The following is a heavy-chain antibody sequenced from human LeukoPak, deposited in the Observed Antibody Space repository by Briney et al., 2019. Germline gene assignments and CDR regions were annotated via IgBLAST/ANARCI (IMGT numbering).Heavy chain of an antibody. CDR3: ARGDDRITMVRGVDYYFDY. J-gene: IGHJ4*02. D-gene: IGHD3-10*01. V-gene: IGHV3-30*04. Sequence: PGGSLRLSCAASGFTFSSYAMHWVRQDPGKGLEWVAVISYDGSNKYYADSVKGRFTISRDNSKNTLYLQMNSLRAEDTAVYYCARGDDRITMVRGVDYYFDYWGQGTLVTVSS. CDR1: GFTFSSYA. CDR2: ISYDGSNK.